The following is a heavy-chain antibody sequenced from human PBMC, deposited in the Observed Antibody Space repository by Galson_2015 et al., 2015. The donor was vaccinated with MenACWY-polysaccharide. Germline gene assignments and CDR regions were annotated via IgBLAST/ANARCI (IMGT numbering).Heavy chain of an antibody. V-gene: IGHV1-8*01. CDR1: GYTFTTYE. D-gene: IGHD1-1*01. J-gene: IGHJ4*02. Sequence: SVKVSCKASGYTFTTYEIIWVRQATGQGLEWMGSVNPKSGDTGSAQKFQGRVTMTRNTSTSTAYMELSGLRSEDTAVYYCARDPYPGAHSGPDYWGQGTLVTVS. CDR2: VNPKSGDT. CDR3: ARDPYPGAHSGPDY.